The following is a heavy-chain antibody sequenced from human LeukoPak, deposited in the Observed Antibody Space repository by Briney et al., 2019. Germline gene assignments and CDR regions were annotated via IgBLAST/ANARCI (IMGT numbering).Heavy chain of an antibody. CDR3: VRHVDFYGPIDN. V-gene: IGHV5-51*01. CDR2: IYPGDSDT. CDR1: GYGFTSYS. Sequence: GESLKISCKGSGYGFTSYSIGWVRQMPGKGLEWMGIIYPGDSDTRYSPSFQGQVTISADKSISTAYLQWSSLKASDTAMYYCVRHVDFYGPIDNWGQGTLVTVSS. J-gene: IGHJ4*02. D-gene: IGHD2/OR15-2a*01.